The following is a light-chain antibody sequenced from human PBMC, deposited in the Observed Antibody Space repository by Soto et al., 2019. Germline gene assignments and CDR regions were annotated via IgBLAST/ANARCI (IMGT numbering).Light chain of an antibody. Sequence: DIQMTQSPSTLSASVGDRVTITCRASQSINNWLAWYQQKPGRAPKLLIYKASTLKSGVPSRFSGSGSGTDFTLTISSLQPDDSATYYCQQYDSYSVTFGGGTKVEI. J-gene: IGKJ4*01. CDR3: QQYDSYSVT. V-gene: IGKV1-5*03. CDR1: QSINNW. CDR2: KAS.